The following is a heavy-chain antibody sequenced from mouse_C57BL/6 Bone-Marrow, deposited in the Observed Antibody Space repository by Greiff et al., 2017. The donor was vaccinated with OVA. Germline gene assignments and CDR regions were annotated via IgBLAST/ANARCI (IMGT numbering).Heavy chain of an antibody. CDR1: GYSFTGYF. Sequence: VQLQQSGPELVKPGDSVKISCKASGYSFTGYFMNWVMQSHGKSLEWIGRINPYNGDTFYNQKYKGKATLTVDKSSRTAHMELLSLTSEDSAVYYCAREIHPYYAMDCWGQGTSVTVSS. D-gene: IGHD5-1-1*01. V-gene: IGHV1-20*01. CDR2: INPYNGDT. J-gene: IGHJ4*01. CDR3: AREIHPYYAMDC.